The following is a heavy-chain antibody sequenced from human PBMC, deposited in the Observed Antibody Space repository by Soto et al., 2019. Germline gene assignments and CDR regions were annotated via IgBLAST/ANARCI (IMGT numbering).Heavy chain of an antibody. V-gene: IGHV4-30-4*08. CDR2: IYYSGST. CDR3: ASRHSSPYFDY. Sequence: SETLSLTCTVSGGSISSGGYFWSWIRQHPGKGLEWIGYIYYSGSTYYNPSLKSRVTISVDTSKNQFSLKPNSVTAADTAVYYCASRHSSPYFDYWGQGTLVTVSS. D-gene: IGHD6-13*01. CDR1: GGSISSGGYF. J-gene: IGHJ4*02.